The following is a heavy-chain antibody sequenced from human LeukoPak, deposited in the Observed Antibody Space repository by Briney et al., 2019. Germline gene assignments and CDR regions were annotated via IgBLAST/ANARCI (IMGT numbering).Heavy chain of an antibody. J-gene: IGHJ6*03. CDR3: ARGPTRYYMDV. CDR1: GGSISSSSYY. CDR2: TYYSGST. Sequence: PSDTLSLTCTVSGGSISSSSYYWGWIRQPPGKGLEWIGSTYYSGSTYYNPSLKSRVTISIDTSKNQFSLKLSSVTAADTAVYYCARGPTRYYMDVWGKGTTVTVSS. V-gene: IGHV4-39*07.